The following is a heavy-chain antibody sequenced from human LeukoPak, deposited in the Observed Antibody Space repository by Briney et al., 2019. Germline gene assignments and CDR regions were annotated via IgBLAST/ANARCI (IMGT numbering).Heavy chain of an antibody. Sequence: GRSLRLSCAASGFTFSSYAMHWVRQAPGKGLEWVAVISYDGSNKYYADSVKGRFTISRDNSKNTLYLQMNSLRAEDTAVYYCASMTTVTTPFDYWGQGTLVTVSS. CDR2: ISYDGSNK. CDR3: ASMTTVTTPFDY. CDR1: GFTFSSYA. V-gene: IGHV3-30*14. D-gene: IGHD4-17*01. J-gene: IGHJ4*02.